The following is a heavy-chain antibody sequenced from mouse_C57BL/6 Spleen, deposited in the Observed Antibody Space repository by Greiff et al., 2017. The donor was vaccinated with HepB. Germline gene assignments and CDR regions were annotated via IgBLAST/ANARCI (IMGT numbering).Heavy chain of an antibody. Sequence: EVQLQESGPGLVKPSQSLSLTCSVTGYSITSGYYWNWIRQFPGNKLEWMGYISYDGSNNYNPSLKNRISITRDTSKNQFFLKLNSVTTEDTATYYCARAYDIWGQGTLVTVSA. CDR3: ARAYDI. D-gene: IGHD2-3*01. V-gene: IGHV3-6*01. CDR1: GYSITSGYY. J-gene: IGHJ3*01. CDR2: ISYDGSN.